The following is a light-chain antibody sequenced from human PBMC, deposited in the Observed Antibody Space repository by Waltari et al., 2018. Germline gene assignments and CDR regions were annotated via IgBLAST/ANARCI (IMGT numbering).Light chain of an antibody. Sequence: DIQMTQSPSSLSASVGDRVTITCRASQTIGTYLSWYQQKPGKAPRLLIYAASSLESGVPSRFSGSGSGTEFTLTISSLQPEDVATYYCQQSYNTPRTFGQGTKVEIK. V-gene: IGKV1-39*01. CDR1: QTIGTY. J-gene: IGKJ1*01. CDR2: AAS. CDR3: QQSYNTPRT.